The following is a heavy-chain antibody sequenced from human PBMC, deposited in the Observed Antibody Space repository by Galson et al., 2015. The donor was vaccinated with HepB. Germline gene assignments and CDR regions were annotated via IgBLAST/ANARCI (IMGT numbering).Heavy chain of an antibody. CDR3: ARNPSSYDYYNMDV. CDR2: ISAGSNTI. V-gene: IGHV3-48*01. J-gene: IGHJ6*02. CDR1: GVTIPSYS. Sequence: SLRLSCAASGVTIPSYSMNWVRKAPGKGLEWLAYISAGSNTIYFADFWKGRFTLSRDNAKTFLYLHMNSLRGEDTAVYYCARNPSSYDYYNMDVWGHGTTVTVSS.